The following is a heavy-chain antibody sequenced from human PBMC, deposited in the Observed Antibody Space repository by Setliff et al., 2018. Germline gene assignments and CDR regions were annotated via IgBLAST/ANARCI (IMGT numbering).Heavy chain of an antibody. CDR3: ARYITGTTPADY. Sequence: SVKVSCKASGGTFSSYGISWVRQAHGQGLEWMGGTIPMFGTTNYAQKFQGRVKIITDESTSTAYMELRSLRSDDTAVYYCARYITGTTPADYWGQGTLVTVSS. CDR1: GGTFSSYG. V-gene: IGHV1-69*05. J-gene: IGHJ4*02. CDR2: TIPMFGTT. D-gene: IGHD1-7*01.